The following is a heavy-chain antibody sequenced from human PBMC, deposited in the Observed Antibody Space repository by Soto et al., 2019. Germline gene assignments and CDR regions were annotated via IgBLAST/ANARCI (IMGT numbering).Heavy chain of an antibody. CDR2: IYYSGST. J-gene: IGHJ6*04. CDR1: GGSISSGDYY. D-gene: IGHD1-20*01. V-gene: IGHV4-30-4*01. CDR3: AREGLNGTGYYYGMDV. Sequence: PAETLSLACTVSGGSISSGDYYWSWIRQPPGKGLEWIGYIYYSGSTYYNPSLKSRVTISVDTSKNQFSLKLSSVTAADTAVYYCAREGLNGTGYYYGMDVWGKGTTVTVSS.